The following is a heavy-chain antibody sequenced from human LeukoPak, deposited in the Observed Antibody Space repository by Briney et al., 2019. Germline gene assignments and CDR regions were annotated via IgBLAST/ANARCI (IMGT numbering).Heavy chain of an antibody. V-gene: IGHV3-30*02. J-gene: IGHJ4*02. CDR1: GFTFRNYG. D-gene: IGHD6-19*01. CDR3: AKAFAVAGTGLFDY. CDR2: IRNDGSYR. Sequence: PGGSLRLSCAVSGFTFRNYGMHWVRQAPGKGLDWVAFIRNDGSYRYYADSVRGRFTISRDNSKNTMYLQMNSLRAEDTAVYYCAKAFAVAGTGLFDYWGQGTLVTVSS.